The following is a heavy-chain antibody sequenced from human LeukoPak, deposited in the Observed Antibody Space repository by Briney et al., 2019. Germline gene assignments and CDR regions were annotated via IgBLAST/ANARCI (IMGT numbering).Heavy chain of an antibody. Sequence: GRSLRLSCAASGFTFDDYAMHWVRQAPGKGLEWVSGISWNSGSIGYADSVKGRFTISRDNAKNSLYLQMNSLRAEDMALYYCAKGGYYGSGTIPTRFDPWGQGTLVTVSS. CDR3: AKGGYYGSGTIPTRFDP. CDR1: GFTFDDYA. CDR2: ISWNSGSI. V-gene: IGHV3-9*03. J-gene: IGHJ5*02. D-gene: IGHD3-10*01.